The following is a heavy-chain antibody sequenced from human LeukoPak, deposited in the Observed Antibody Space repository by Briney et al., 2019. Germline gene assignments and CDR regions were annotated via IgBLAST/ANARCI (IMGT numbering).Heavy chain of an antibody. CDR2: INSDGSST. Sequence: GGPLRLSCAVSGFTFSSYWMHWVRQAPGKGLVWVSRINSDGSSTIYADSVKGRFTISRDNAKNTLYLQMDSLRAEDTAVYYCARGTGGFGELLRFDYWGQGTLVTVSS. D-gene: IGHD3-10*01. CDR3: ARGTGGFGELLRFDY. CDR1: GFTFSSYW. J-gene: IGHJ4*02. V-gene: IGHV3-74*01.